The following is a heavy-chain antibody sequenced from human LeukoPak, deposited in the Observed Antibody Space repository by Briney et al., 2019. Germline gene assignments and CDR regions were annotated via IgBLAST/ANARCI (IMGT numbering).Heavy chain of an antibody. CDR3: ARELSCSGGSCCSYFDY. CDR1: GFTVSSNY. Sequence: GGSLRLSCAASGFTVSSNYMSWVRQAPGKGLEWVSVIYSGGSTYYADSVKGRFTISRDNSKNTLYLQMNSLRAEDTAVYYCARELSCSGGSCCSYFDYWGQGTLVTVSS. V-gene: IGHV3-53*01. J-gene: IGHJ4*02. D-gene: IGHD2-15*01. CDR2: IYSGGST.